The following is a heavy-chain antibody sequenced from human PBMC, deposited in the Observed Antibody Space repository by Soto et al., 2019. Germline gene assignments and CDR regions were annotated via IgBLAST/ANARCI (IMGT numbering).Heavy chain of an antibody. CDR2: VFYSGGT. CDR1: GGSISHSGYY. J-gene: IGHJ5*02. Sequence: SETLSLTCTFSGGSISHSGYYLGWVRQPPGKGLEWIASVFYSGGTYYKPSLKSRVTISIDTSKNQFSLNLNSVTAADTAVYYCARHYGSFDPWGQGTLVTVSS. CDR3: ARHYGSFDP. D-gene: IGHD6-19*01. V-gene: IGHV4-39*01.